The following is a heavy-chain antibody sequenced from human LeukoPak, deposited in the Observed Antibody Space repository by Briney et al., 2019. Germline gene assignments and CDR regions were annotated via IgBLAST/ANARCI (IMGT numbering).Heavy chain of an antibody. D-gene: IGHD5-24*01. Sequence: SETLSLTCAVYGGSFSGYYWSCIRQPPGKGREWIGEINHSVSTNYNPSFKSRVTIPVDTSKNQYSLKLSSVSAAETAVYYCARGGATIYYWGQGTLVTVSS. CDR2: INHSVST. J-gene: IGHJ4*02. V-gene: IGHV4-34*01. CDR3: ARGGATIYY. CDR1: GGSFSGYY.